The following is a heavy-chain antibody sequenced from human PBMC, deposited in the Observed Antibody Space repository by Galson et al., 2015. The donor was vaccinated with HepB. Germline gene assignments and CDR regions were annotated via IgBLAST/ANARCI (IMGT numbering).Heavy chain of an antibody. CDR2: ISSCSTYI. D-gene: IGHD3-10*01. V-gene: IGHV3-21*01. CDR1: GFTFSNYA. J-gene: IGHJ3*02. CDR3: ARVMVRGSHAFYI. Sequence: SLRLSCAASGFTFSNYAMNWVRQAPGKGLEWVSSISSCSTYIYYADSVKGRFTISRDNAKNSLYLQMNSLRAEDTAVYYCARVMVRGSHAFYIWGQGTMVAVSS.